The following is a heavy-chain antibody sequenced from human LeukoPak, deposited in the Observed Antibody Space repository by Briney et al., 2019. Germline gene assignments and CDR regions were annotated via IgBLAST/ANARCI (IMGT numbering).Heavy chain of an antibody. CDR3: ARGAYYYIF. D-gene: IGHD3-10*01. V-gene: IGHV3-48*03. CDR2: ISRSGSSI. CDR1: GFTFSNYE. Sequence: PGGSLRLSCAASGFTFSNYEMNWVRQAPGKGLEWVSYISRSGSSIYYADSVKGRFTISRDNARNSLYLQMNSLRAEDTAVYYCARGAYYYIFWGQGTLVTVSS. J-gene: IGHJ4*02.